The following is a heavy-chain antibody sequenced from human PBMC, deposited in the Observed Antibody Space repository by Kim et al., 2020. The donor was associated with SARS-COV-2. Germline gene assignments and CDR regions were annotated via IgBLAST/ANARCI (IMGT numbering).Heavy chain of an antibody. Sequence: LQSRVTISVNTSKNQFPLKLSSVTAADTAVYYCARDPLGIAAAGTGWFDPWGQGTLVTVSS. CDR3: ARDPLGIAAAGTGWFDP. V-gene: IGHV4-31*02. D-gene: IGHD6-13*01. J-gene: IGHJ5*02.